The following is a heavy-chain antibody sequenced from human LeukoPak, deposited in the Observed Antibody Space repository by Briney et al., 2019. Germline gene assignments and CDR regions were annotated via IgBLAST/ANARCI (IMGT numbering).Heavy chain of an antibody. J-gene: IGHJ4*02. D-gene: IGHD1-20*01. CDR3: ARYNWNAFDY. Sequence: SETLSLTCAVYGGSFSGYYWSWIRQPPGKGLEWIGEINHSGSTNYNPSLKSRVTISVDTSKNQFSLKLSSVTAADTAVYHCARYNWNAFDYWGQGTLVTVSS. CDR1: GGSFSGYY. CDR2: INHSGST. V-gene: IGHV4-34*01.